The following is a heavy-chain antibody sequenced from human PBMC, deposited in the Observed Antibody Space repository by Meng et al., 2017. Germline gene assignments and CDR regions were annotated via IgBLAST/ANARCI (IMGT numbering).Heavy chain of an antibody. D-gene: IGHD6-19*01. CDR1: RYSFTSYY. J-gene: IGHJ4*02. Sequence: ASVTVSCQPSRYSFTSYYMHWVRQAPGQGLEWMGIINPSGGSTSYAQKFQGRVTMTRDTSTSTVYMELSSLRSEDTAVDYYAGDSFGAVAFIGRELDYWGQGTLVTVSS. CDR2: INPSGGST. V-gene: IGHV1-46*01. CDR3: AGDSFGAVAFIGRELDY.